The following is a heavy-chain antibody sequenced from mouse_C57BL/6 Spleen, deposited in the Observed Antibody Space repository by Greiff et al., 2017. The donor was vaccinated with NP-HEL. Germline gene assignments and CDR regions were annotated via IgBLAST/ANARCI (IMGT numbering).Heavy chain of an antibody. CDR2: INPNNGGT. J-gene: IGHJ2*01. V-gene: IGHV1-26*01. CDR3: ASPGNYYFDY. CDR1: GYTFTDYY. Sequence: EVQLQQSGPELVKPGASVKISCKASGYTFTDYYMNWVKQSHGKSLEWIGDINPNNGGTSYNQKFKGKATLTVDKSSSTAYMELRSLTSEDSAVYYCASPGNYYFDYWGQGTTLTVSS. D-gene: IGHD2-1*01.